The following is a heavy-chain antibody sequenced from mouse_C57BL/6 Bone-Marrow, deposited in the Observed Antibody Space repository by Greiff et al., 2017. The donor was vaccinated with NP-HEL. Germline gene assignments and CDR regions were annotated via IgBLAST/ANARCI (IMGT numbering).Heavy chain of an antibody. V-gene: IGHV7-1*01. CDR2: SRNKANDYTT. CDR1: GFTFSDFY. Sequence: EVMLVESGGGLVQSGRSLRLSCATSGFTFSDFYMEWVRQAPGKGLEWIAASRNKANDYTTEYSASVKGRFIVSRDTSQSILYLQMNALRAEDTAIYYCARGSITTVVAPYAMRYWGQGTSVTVSS. J-gene: IGHJ4*01. CDR3: ARGSITTVVAPYAMRY. D-gene: IGHD1-1*01.